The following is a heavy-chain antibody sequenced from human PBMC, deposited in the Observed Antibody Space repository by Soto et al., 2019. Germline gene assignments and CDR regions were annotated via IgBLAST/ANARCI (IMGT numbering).Heavy chain of an antibody. Sequence: GGSLRLSCAASGFTFSGFGMHWVRQIPGKGLGWVSFISYDGSKTYYADSMKGRLTISRDNSKDTLYLQMNSLKTEDTAVYYCTTVFNYEELYWGQGTLVTVVS. CDR1: GFTFSGFG. CDR2: ISYDGSKT. V-gene: IGHV3-30*03. D-gene: IGHD4-4*01. CDR3: TTVFNYEELY. J-gene: IGHJ4*02.